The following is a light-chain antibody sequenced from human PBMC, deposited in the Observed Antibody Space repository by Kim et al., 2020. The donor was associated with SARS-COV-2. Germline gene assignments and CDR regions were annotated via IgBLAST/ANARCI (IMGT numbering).Light chain of an antibody. J-gene: IGKJ2*01. V-gene: IGKV1D-12*01. CDR2: GAS. Sequence: VSAGDRVTITCRASQGVSSWLSWYQQKPGEAPKLLIYGASSLQRGVPSRFSGSGSGTDFSLTVSSLQPEDFATYYCQQAKSFPYTFGQGTKVDIK. CDR1: QGVSSW. CDR3: QQAKSFPYT.